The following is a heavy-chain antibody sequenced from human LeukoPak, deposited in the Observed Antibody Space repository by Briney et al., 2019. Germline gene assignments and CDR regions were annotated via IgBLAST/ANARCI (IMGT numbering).Heavy chain of an antibody. D-gene: IGHD5-18*01. CDR2: MYDTVNT. V-gene: IGHV4-59*11. Sequence: SETLSLTCTVSGGSISSHYWSWVRQPPGKGLEWIGYMYDTVNTKDNPSLTSRLSLSADTSKNQFSLRLGSVTAADTAVYYCATIKRGYPYGYFDFWGQGILVTVSS. J-gene: IGHJ4*02. CDR1: GGSISSHY. CDR3: ATIKRGYPYGYFDF.